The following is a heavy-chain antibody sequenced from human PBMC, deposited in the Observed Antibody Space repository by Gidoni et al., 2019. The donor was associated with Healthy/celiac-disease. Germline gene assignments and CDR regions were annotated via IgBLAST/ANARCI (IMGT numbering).Heavy chain of an antibody. CDR3: ARDQTTVATYYYYGMDV. D-gene: IGHD4-17*01. CDR1: GFTFSSYS. J-gene: IGHJ6*02. V-gene: IGHV3-48*01. Sequence: EVQLVESGGGLVQPGGSLRLSCAASGFTFSSYSMNWVRQAPGKGLEWVSYISSSSSTIYYADSVKGRFTISRDNAKNSLYLQMNSLRAEDTAVYYCARDQTTVATYYYYGMDVWGQGTTVTVSS. CDR2: ISSSSSTI.